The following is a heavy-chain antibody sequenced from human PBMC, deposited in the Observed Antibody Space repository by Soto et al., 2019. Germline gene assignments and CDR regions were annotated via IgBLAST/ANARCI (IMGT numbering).Heavy chain of an antibody. CDR3: ARSQANVNWFDP. J-gene: IGHJ5*02. V-gene: IGHV1-8*01. CDR2: MNPNSGNT. CDR1: GYTFISYD. Sequence: QVQLVQSGAEVKKPGASVKISCKASGYTFISYDINWLRQATGQGLEWMGWMNPNSGNTGYAQKFQGRDTMTRNTSILTAYMELGKLRSEDTAVYYCARSQANVNWFDPWGQGTLVTVSS.